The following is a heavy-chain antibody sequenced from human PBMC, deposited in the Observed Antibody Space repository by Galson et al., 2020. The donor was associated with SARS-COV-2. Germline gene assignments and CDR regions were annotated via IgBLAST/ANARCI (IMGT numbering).Heavy chain of an antibody. Sequence: SQTLSLTCTVSGGSISSGNYYWNWIRQHPGKGLEWIGYIYYSGNAYYNPSLKSRVSISVDTSKNQFSLKLTSVTAADTAVYYCARGRTLEWLFSHPVPDYWGQGTPVTVSS. CDR2: IYYSGNA. CDR1: GGSISSGNYY. D-gene: IGHD3-3*01. J-gene: IGHJ4*02. V-gene: IGHV4-31*03. CDR3: ARGRTLEWLFSHPVPDY.